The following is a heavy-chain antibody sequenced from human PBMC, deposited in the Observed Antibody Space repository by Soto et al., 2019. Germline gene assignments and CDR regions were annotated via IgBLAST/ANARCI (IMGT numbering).Heavy chain of an antibody. V-gene: IGHV3-23*01. J-gene: IGHJ4*02. CDR3: ARDYSSSFDY. Sequence: PGESRTIDCAASGFPFSSYAMSWVRQAPGKGLEWVSAISGSGGSTYYADSVRGRFTISRDNSRNTLHLQMDSLRAEDTAVYYCARDYSSSFDYWGQGTLVTVSS. D-gene: IGHD6-13*01. CDR2: ISGSGGST. CDR1: GFPFSSYA.